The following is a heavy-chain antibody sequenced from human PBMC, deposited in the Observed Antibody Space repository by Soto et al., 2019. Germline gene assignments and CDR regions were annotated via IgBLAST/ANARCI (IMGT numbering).Heavy chain of an antibody. J-gene: IGHJ4*02. Sequence: VQLVQSGTEVKKPGSSVKLSCKASGGSFNFAMSWVRQASGQGLEWMGGITPIFPTAVEAPKFQGRVTITANEPTATVSIELTSLRSKDADVYFCVCWGGRGSHIEYWGPGSLVIVSP. D-gene: IGHD3-16*01. CDR1: GGSFNFA. CDR3: VCWGGRGSHIEY. V-gene: IGHV1-69*01. CDR2: ITPIFPTA.